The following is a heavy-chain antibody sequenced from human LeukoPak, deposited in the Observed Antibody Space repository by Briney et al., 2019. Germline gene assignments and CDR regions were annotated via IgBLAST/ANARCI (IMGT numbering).Heavy chain of an antibody. CDR3: TRDARTCHSSGCWKPSDY. Sequence: PGGSLRLSCAAPGFNFRSYWMHWVRQAPGRGLVWVSRINSDGTGTYADSVKGRFTISRDNANNTLYLQMNSLRADDTAVYYCTRDARTCHSSGCWKPSDYWGKGALVTVSS. J-gene: IGHJ4*02. V-gene: IGHV3-74*01. CDR1: GFNFRSYW. D-gene: IGHD3-22*01. CDR2: INSDGTGT.